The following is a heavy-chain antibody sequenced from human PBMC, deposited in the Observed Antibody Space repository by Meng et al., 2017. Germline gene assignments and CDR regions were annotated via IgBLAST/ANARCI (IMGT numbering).Heavy chain of an antibody. CDR2: IYWDDDK. J-gene: IGHJ4*01. CDR3: AHRRARGDGQGLVPYFYDY. Sequence: SGPTLAIPPQTLTLPLTLSGFSPTTSGVGVDWIRQPPGKALEWIALIYWDDDKRYSPSLKSRLTITKDTSKNQVVLTMTNMDPVDTATYYCAHRRARGDGQGLVPYFYDYWDHGTQVTVSS. CDR1: GFSPTTSGVG. V-gene: IGHV2-5*02. D-gene: IGHD6-19*01.